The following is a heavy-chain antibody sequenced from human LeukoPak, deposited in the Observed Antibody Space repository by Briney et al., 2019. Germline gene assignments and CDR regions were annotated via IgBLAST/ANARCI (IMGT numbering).Heavy chain of an antibody. CDR3: ANGLEQLAYSKDY. D-gene: IGHD6-6*01. CDR2: IKEDGSEK. CDR1: GFTFSRYW. Sequence: GGSLRLSCAASGFTFSRYWMTWVRQAPGKGLEWVANIKEDGSEKYYADSVKGRFTISRDNAKNSLYVQMNSLRAEDTAVYYCANGLEQLAYSKDYWGQGTLVTVSS. V-gene: IGHV3-7*03. J-gene: IGHJ4*02.